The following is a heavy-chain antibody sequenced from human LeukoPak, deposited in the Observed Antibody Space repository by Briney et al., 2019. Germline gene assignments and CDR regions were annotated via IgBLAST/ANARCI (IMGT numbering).Heavy chain of an antibody. J-gene: IGHJ4*02. V-gene: IGHV4-39*01. CDR3: ARGGYYYDSSGCPFDY. D-gene: IGHD3-22*01. CDR1: AGSISSSSYY. CDR2: IYYSGST. Sequence: PSETLSLTCTVSAGSISSSSYYWGWIRQPPGKGLEWIGSIYYSGSTYYNPSLKSRVTISVDTSKNQFSLKLSSVTAADTAVYYCARGGYYYDSSGCPFDYWGQGTLVTVCS.